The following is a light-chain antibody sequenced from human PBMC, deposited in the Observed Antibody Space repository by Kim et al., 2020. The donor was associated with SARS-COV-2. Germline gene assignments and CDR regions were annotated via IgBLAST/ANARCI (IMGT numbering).Light chain of an antibody. Sequence: DIQMTQSPSSLSASVGDRVTITCRASQGISNYLAWYQQSPGGVPNLLIYAASTLQSGVLSRFSGSGSGTDLTLTINGLQPEDVATSYCQKSYSAPRTFGQGTKVDIK. V-gene: IGKV1-27*01. CDR1: QGISNY. CDR2: AAS. J-gene: IGKJ1*01. CDR3: QKSYSAPRT.